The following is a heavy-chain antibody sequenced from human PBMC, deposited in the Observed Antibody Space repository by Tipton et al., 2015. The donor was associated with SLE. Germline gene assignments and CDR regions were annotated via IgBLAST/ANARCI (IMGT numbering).Heavy chain of an antibody. CDR3: ATEVIAAAGRFDS. CDR2: IYDSGRT. J-gene: IGHJ4*02. D-gene: IGHD6-13*01. Sequence: TLSLTCAVYGGSFSGYYWSWIRQPPGKGLEWIGNIYDSGRTKYNPSLKSRVNILIDTSSNQFSLKLRSMTSADTAVYYCATEVIAAAGRFDSWGQGTLVTVSS. V-gene: IGHV4-59*01. CDR1: GGSFSGYY.